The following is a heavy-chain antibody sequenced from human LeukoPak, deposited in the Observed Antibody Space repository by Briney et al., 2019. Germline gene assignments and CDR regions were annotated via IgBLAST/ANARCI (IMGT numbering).Heavy chain of an antibody. Sequence: PSETLSLTCAVYGGSFSGYYWSWIRQPPGKGLEWIGEINHSGSTNYNPSLKIRVTISVDTSKNQFSLKLSSVTAADTAVYYCATSTVTTSLGYWGQGTLVTVSS. CDR3: ATSTVTTSLGY. J-gene: IGHJ4*02. V-gene: IGHV4-34*01. CDR2: INHSGST. D-gene: IGHD4-17*01. CDR1: GGSFSGYY.